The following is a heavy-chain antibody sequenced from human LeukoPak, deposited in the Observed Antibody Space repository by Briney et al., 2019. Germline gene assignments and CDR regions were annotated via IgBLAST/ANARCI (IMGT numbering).Heavy chain of an antibody. Sequence: KPSETLSLTCVVYGGSFRAYYWSWIRQPPGKGLEWIGEINESGATNYNPSLKSRLTMSVDTSKNQLSLKLSSVTAADTAIYYCVSSRRYSDVWVWFFGYWGQGTLVTVSS. D-gene: IGHD5-18*01. V-gene: IGHV4-34*01. CDR2: INESGAT. CDR3: VSSRRYSDVWVWFFGY. J-gene: IGHJ4*02. CDR1: GGSFRAYY.